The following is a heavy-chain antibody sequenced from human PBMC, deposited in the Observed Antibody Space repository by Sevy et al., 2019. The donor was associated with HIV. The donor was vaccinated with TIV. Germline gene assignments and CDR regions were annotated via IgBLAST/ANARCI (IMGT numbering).Heavy chain of an antibody. Sequence: GGSLRLSCAASGFTFRNYWMHWVRQAPGKGLVSVSYIHTDGSSSYYADYVKGRFTISRDNAQKTLYLQMNSLRVEDTAVYYCARVVGYVSGNYYKYYYDLDVWGQGTAVTVSS. CDR1: GFTFRNYW. CDR3: ARVVGYVSGNYYKYYYDLDV. D-gene: IGHD3-10*01. V-gene: IGHV3-74*01. CDR2: IHTDGSSS. J-gene: IGHJ6*02.